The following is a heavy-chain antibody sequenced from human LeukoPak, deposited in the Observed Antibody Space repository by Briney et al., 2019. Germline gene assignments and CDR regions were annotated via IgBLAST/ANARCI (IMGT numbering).Heavy chain of an antibody. CDR1: GGSIGTYY. CDR3: ARLAAGYYYN. V-gene: IGHV4-59*08. Sequence: SETLSLTCTVSGGSIGTYYWSWIRQSPGKGLEWIGYIYYSGSTNYNPSLKSRVTISVDTSKNQFSLKLSSVTAADTAVYYCARLAAGYYYNWGQGTLVTVSS. J-gene: IGHJ4*02. CDR2: IYYSGST. D-gene: IGHD3-22*01.